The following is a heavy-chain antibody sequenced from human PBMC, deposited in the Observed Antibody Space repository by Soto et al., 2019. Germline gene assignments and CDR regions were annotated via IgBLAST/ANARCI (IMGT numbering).Heavy chain of an antibody. CDR1: GGSISSYY. Sequence: SETLSLTCTVSGGSISSYYWSWIRQPPGKGLEWIGYIYYSGSTNYNPSLKSRVTISVDTSKNQFSLKLSSVTAADTAVYYCASLVDSSGYLRYWGQGTLVTVSS. D-gene: IGHD3-22*01. CDR3: ASLVDSSGYLRY. J-gene: IGHJ4*02. V-gene: IGHV4-59*01. CDR2: IYYSGST.